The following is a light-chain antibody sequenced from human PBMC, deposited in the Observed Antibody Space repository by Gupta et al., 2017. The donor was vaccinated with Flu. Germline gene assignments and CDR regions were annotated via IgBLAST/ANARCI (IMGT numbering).Light chain of an antibody. CDR2: DTR. J-gene: IGLJ3*02. Sequence: GTVTLTCGSSTGAVTSGHYPYGVQQTPGQDPKKLIYDTRKKHTWTPARFSGSVSGGKAALTLSGAQTEDEDEYYCWLYDGGDRVFGGGTKLTVL. V-gene: IGLV7-46*01. CDR1: TGAVTSGHY. CDR3: WLYDGGDRV.